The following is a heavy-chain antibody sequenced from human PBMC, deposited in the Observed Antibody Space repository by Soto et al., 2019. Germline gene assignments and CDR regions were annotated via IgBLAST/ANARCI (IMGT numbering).Heavy chain of an antibody. D-gene: IGHD2-15*01. Sequence: QVQLPESGSGLVKPSETLSLTCTVSGGSISNYDWSWIRQSPGKGLEWIGYFYYSGSTNYIPSLKSRVTISVDTSKNQFSLKLNSVTAADTAVYYCVRLGYCSGGSCPRDYYYYMDVWGKGTTVTVSS. CDR3: VRLGYCSGGSCPRDYYYYMDV. J-gene: IGHJ6*03. CDR2: FYYSGST. CDR1: GGSISNYD. V-gene: IGHV4-59*01.